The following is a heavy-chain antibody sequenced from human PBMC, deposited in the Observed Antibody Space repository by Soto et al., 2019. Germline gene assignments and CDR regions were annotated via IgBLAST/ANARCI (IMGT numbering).Heavy chain of an antibody. V-gene: IGHV1-69*12. CDR2: IIPIFGTA. D-gene: IGHD3-22*01. CDR1: GGTFSSYA. J-gene: IGHJ4*02. CDR3: ARDGTYYYDSRGYYYPHYFDY. Sequence: QVQLVQSGAEVKKPGSSVKVSCKASGGTFSSYAISWVRQAPGQGLEWMGGIIPIFGTANYAQKFQGRVTITADEVPSTAYMELGRLRSEDTAVYYCARDGTYYYDSRGYYYPHYFDYWGKGTLVTVSS.